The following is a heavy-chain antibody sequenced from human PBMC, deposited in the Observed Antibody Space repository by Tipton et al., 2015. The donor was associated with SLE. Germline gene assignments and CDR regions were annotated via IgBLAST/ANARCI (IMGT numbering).Heavy chain of an antibody. J-gene: IGHJ4*02. CDR1: GDSMNDYY. V-gene: IGHV4-4*08. D-gene: IGHD3-3*01. Sequence: LRLSCTVSGDSMNDYYWNWIRQAPGKGLEWVGYIYTGGSTHYNPSLRSRVTISVDTSKNQFSLKLSSVTAADTAVYYCARGRFSPDYWGQGTLVTVSS. CDR3: ARGRFSPDY. CDR2: IYTGGST.